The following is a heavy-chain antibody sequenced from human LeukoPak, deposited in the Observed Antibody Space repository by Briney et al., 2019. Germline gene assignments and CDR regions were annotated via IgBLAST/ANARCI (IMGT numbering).Heavy chain of an antibody. D-gene: IGHD3-10*01. Sequence: GGSLRLSCAASGFTFSSYAISWVRQAPGKGLKWVSAISGSGGSTYYADSVKGRFTISRDNSKNSLYLQMNSLRDEDTAVYYCAKDSYGSEIWGQGTMVTVSS. J-gene: IGHJ3*02. CDR2: ISGSGGST. CDR3: AKDSYGSEI. CDR1: GFTFSSYA. V-gene: IGHV3-23*01.